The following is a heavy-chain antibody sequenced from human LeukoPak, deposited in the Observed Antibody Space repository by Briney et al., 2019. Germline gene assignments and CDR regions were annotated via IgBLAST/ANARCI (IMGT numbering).Heavy chain of an antibody. D-gene: IGHD2-21*02. J-gene: IGHJ4*02. V-gene: IGHV3-21*01. CDR2: ISSSSSYI. Sequence: AGGSLRLSCAASGCTFSSYSMIWVRQAPGKGLEWVSSISSSSSYIYYADSVKGRFTISRDNAKNSLYLQMNSLRAEDTAVYYCARLLVTAIPEYYFDYWGQGTLVTVSS. CDR3: ARLLVTAIPEYYFDY. CDR1: GCTFSSYS.